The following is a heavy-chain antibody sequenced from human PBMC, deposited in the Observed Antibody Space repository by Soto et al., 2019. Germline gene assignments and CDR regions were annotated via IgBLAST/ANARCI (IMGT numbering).Heavy chain of an antibody. CDR2: INAGNGNT. Sequence: ASVKVSCKASGGTISSYAISWVRQAPGQRLEWMGWINAGNGNTNYSQKFQGRVTITRDTSASTAYMELSSLRSEDTAVYYCARDGGDSSGYYSQNFDYWGQGTLVTVSS. V-gene: IGHV1-3*01. J-gene: IGHJ4*02. CDR3: ARDGGDSSGYYSQNFDY. D-gene: IGHD3-22*01. CDR1: GGTISSYA.